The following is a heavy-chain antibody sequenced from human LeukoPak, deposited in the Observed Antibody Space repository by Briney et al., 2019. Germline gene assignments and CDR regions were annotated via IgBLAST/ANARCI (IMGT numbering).Heavy chain of an antibody. D-gene: IGHD6-19*01. CDR1: GFTFSSYA. Sequence: GRSLRLSCAASGFTFSSYAMHWVRQAPGKGLEWVAVISYDGSNKYYADSVKGRLTISRDNSKNTLYLQMNSLRAEDTAVYYCARDLISGAVAGTAHYWGQGTLVTVSS. CDR3: ARDLISGAVAGTAHY. J-gene: IGHJ4*02. CDR2: ISYDGSNK. V-gene: IGHV3-30*04.